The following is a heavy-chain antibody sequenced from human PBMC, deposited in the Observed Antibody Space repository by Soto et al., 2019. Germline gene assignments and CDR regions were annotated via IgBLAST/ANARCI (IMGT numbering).Heavy chain of an antibody. CDR1: GFVFSSYA. Sequence: EVQLVESGGGLVKPGGSLRLSCAASGFVFSSYAMNWVRQAPGKGLEWVSSISSSSNHIYYADSVKGRFTISRDNAKNSLYLQMNGLRAEDTAVYHCVRELAAFGTDPDYWSQGTLVTVSS. J-gene: IGHJ4*02. V-gene: IGHV3-21*01. D-gene: IGHD6-13*01. CDR3: VRELAAFGTDPDY. CDR2: ISSSSNHI.